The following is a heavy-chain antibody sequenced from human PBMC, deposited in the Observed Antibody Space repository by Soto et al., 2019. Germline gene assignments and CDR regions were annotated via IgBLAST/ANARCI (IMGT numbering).Heavy chain of an antibody. Sequence: ASVKVSCKASGYTFTSYGISWVRQAPGQGLEWMGWISAYNGNTNYAQELQGRVTMTTDIATSTAYMELRSLRSDDTAVYYCARDRPHLITMIVVAQGPLFDYWGQGTLVTVSS. D-gene: IGHD3-22*01. CDR1: GYTFTSYG. V-gene: IGHV1-18*04. J-gene: IGHJ4*02. CDR2: ISAYNGNT. CDR3: ARDRPHLITMIVVAQGPLFDY.